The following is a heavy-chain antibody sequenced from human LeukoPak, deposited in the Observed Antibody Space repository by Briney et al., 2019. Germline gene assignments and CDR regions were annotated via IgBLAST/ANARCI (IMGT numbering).Heavy chain of an antibody. J-gene: IGHJ4*02. Sequence: ASVKVSCKASGHTFTGYYIHWLRQAPGQGLEWMGWINPNSGGTNYAPKFQGLVTMSSDTSITTAYMELNRLISDDTAVYYCARTRPPCTSCLLLDYWGQGTLVTVSS. V-gene: IGHV1-2*02. CDR1: GHTFTGYY. CDR3: ARTRPPCTSCLLLDY. D-gene: IGHD2-2*01. CDR2: INPNSGGT.